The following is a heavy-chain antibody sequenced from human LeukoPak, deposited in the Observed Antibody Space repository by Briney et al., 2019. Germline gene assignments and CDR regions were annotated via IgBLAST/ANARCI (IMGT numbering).Heavy chain of an antibody. V-gene: IGHV4-61*01. CDR3: ARDWDMLARYFDL. CDR1: GVSVTSGNYY. D-gene: IGHD2-15*01. J-gene: IGHJ2*01. CDR2: IYYSGNT. Sequence: SETLSLTCTVSGVSVTSGNYYWSWTRQPPGKGLEWIGYIYYSGNTNYNPSLKSRVTISVDTSKNQVSLKLSSVTAADTAVYYCARDWDMLARYFDLWGRGTLVTVSS.